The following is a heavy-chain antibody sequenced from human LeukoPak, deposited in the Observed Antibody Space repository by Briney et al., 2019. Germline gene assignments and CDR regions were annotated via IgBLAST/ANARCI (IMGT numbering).Heavy chain of an antibody. V-gene: IGHV4-59*01. CDR1: GGSISSYY. J-gene: IGHJ6*02. D-gene: IGHD3-10*01. CDR2: IYYSGYT. Sequence: PSETLSLTCIVSGGSISSYYWSWIRQPPGKGLEWIGYIYYSGYTIYNPSLKSRVTISVDTSKNQFSLKLSSVTAADTAVYYCARDDTMVRGANTYGMDVWGQGTTVTVSS. CDR3: ARDDTMVRGANTYGMDV.